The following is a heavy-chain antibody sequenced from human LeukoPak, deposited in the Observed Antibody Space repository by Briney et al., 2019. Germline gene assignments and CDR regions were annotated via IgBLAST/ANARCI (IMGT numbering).Heavy chain of an antibody. D-gene: IGHD2-15*01. J-gene: IGHJ5*02. CDR2: NSGST. Sequence: SETLSLTCTVSGDSLSDYFWSWIRQPPGKGLEWIGYNSGSTNYNASLKSRVTISLDTSTNQFSLTLGSVTAADTAVYYCAREAECSGGSCYSYGWFDPWGQGTQVIVSS. CDR1: GDSLSDYF. V-gene: IGHV4-59*01. CDR3: AREAECSGGSCYSYGWFDP.